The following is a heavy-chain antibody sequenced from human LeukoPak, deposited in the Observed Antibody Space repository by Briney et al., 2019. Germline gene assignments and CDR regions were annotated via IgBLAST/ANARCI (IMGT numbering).Heavy chain of an antibody. CDR2: IYYSGST. Sequence: SETLSLTCTVSGGSISSYYWSWIRQPPGKGLEWIGYIYYSGSTNYNPSLKSRVTISVDTSNNHFSLKLSAVAAADAAVYYCARDLFGEAVWGQGTMVTVSS. CDR1: GGSISSYY. J-gene: IGHJ3*01. D-gene: IGHD3-3*01. CDR3: ARDLFGEAV. V-gene: IGHV4-59*01.